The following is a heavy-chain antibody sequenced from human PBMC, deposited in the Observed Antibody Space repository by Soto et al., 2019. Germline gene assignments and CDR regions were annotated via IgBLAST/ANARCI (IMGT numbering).Heavy chain of an antibody. Sequence: SVKVSCKASGGTFSSYTISWVRQAPGQGLEWMGRIIPILGIANYAQKFQGRVTITADKSTSTAYMELSSLRSEDTAVYYCARLVDDFWSGYYSYCYYYMDVWGKGTTVTVSS. CDR2: IIPILGIA. D-gene: IGHD3-3*01. CDR1: GGTFSSYT. V-gene: IGHV1-69*02. CDR3: ARLVDDFWSGYYSYCYYYMDV. J-gene: IGHJ6*03.